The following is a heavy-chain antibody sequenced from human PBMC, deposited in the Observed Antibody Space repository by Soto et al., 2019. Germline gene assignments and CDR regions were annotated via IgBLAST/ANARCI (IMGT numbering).Heavy chain of an antibody. V-gene: IGHV3-11*06. CDR3: ARDPHYDILTGPDY. J-gene: IGHJ4*02. CDR1: GFTFSDYY. CDR2: ISSSSSYT. D-gene: IGHD3-9*01. Sequence: LRLSCAASGFTFSDYYMSWIRQAPGKGLEWVSYISSSSSYTNYADSVKGRFTISRDNAKNSLYLQMNSLRAEDTAVYYCARDPHYDILTGPDYWGQGTLVTVSS.